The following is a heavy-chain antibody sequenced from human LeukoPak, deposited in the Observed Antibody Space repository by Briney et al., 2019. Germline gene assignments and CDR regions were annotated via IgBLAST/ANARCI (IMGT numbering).Heavy chain of an antibody. CDR1: GFTFSSYG. J-gene: IGHJ4*02. D-gene: IGHD6-19*01. CDR3: AREVAVAGSFDY. Sequence: GGSLRLSCAASGFTFSSYGMHWVRQAPGKGLEWVANIKQDGSEKYYVDSVKGRFTISRDNAKNSLYLQMNSLRAEDTAVYYCAREVAVAGSFDYWGQGTLVTVSS. CDR2: IKQDGSEK. V-gene: IGHV3-7*01.